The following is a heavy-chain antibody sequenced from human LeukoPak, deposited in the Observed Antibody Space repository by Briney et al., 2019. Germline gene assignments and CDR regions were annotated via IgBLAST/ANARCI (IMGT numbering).Heavy chain of an antibody. Sequence: SGRSLRLSCAASGFTFSSYAMHWVRQAPGKGLEWVAVISYDGSNKYYADSVKGRFTISRDNSKNTLYLQMNSLRAEDTAVYYCARGHDYDDAFDIWGQGTMVTVSS. CDR2: ISYDGSNK. CDR3: ARGHDYDDAFDI. D-gene: IGHD4-17*01. J-gene: IGHJ3*02. V-gene: IGHV3-30*04. CDR1: GFTFSSYA.